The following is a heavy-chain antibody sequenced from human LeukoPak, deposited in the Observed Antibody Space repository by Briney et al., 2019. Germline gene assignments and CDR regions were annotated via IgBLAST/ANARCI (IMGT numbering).Heavy chain of an antibody. J-gene: IGHJ6*02. CDR1: GGSISSGSYY. CDR3: ARAGRYYCYYGMDV. V-gene: IGHV4-61*02. Sequence: SETLSLTCTDSGGSISSGSYYWSWIRQPAGKGLEWIGRIYTSGSTNYNPSLKSRVTISVDTSKNQFSLKLSSVTAADTAVYYCARAGRYYCYYGMDVWGQGTTVTVSS. CDR2: IYTSGST.